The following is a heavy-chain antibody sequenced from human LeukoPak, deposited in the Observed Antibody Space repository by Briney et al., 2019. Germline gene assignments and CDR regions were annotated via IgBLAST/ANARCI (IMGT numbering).Heavy chain of an antibody. CDR1: GGSFSGYY. Sequence: SETLSLTCAVYGGSFSGYYWSWIRQPLVKGLEWIGEINHSGSTNYNPSLKSRVTISVDTSKNQFSLKLSSVTAADTAVYYCARGTMTTVTYYFDYWGQGTLVTVSS. J-gene: IGHJ4*02. D-gene: IGHD4-17*01. V-gene: IGHV4-34*01. CDR3: ARGTMTTVTYYFDY. CDR2: INHSGST.